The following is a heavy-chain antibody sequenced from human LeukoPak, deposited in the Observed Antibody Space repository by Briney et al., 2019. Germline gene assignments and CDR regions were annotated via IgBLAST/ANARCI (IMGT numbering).Heavy chain of an antibody. D-gene: IGHD6-19*01. J-gene: IGHJ6*02. V-gene: IGHV1-18*04. CDR1: GYTFTDYY. Sequence: ASVKVSCKASGYTFTDYYMHWVRQAPGQGLEWMGWISAYNGNTNYAQKLQGRVTMTTDTSTSTAYMELRSLRSDDTAVYYCARDIWAVAGTPYYYYGMDVWGQGTTVTVSS. CDR2: ISAYNGNT. CDR3: ARDIWAVAGTPYYYYGMDV.